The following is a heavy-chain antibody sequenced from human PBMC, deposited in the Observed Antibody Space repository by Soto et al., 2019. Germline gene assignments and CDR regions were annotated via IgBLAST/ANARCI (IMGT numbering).Heavy chain of an antibody. CDR1: GYGFTTYG. V-gene: IGHV1-18*01. J-gene: IGHJ4*02. CDR2: ISAHNGNT. Sequence: QVHLVQSGAEVKKPGASVKVSCKGSGYGFTTYGITWVRQAPGQGLEWMAWISAHNGNTNYAQKLQGRVTVTRDTSTNTAYMELRSRRSDDTAVYYCARGRDGDYWGQGALVTVSS. CDR3: ARGRDGDY.